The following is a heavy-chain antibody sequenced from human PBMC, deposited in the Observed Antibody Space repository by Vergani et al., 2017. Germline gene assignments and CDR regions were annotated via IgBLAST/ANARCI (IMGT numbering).Heavy chain of an antibody. Sequence: QLQLQESGPGLVKPSETLSLTCTVSGGSISSSSYYWGWIRQPPGKGLEWIGSIYYSGSTYYNPSLKSRVTIYFDTSKNQFSLKLSSVTVADTAVYYCARLVTSSPSCYGSGSYFGDWFDPWGQGTLVTVSS. CDR2: IYYSGST. D-gene: IGHD3-10*01. V-gene: IGHV4-39*01. CDR1: GGSISSSSYY. J-gene: IGHJ5*02. CDR3: ARLVTSSPSCYGSGSYFGDWFDP.